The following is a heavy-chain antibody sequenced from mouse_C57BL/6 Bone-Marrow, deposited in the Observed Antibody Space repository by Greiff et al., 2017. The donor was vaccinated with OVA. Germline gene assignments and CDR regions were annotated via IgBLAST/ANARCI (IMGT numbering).Heavy chain of an antibody. J-gene: IGHJ4*01. CDR1: GYAFTNYL. D-gene: IGHD1-1*01. V-gene: IGHV1-54*01. Sequence: QVQLQQPGAELVRPGTSVKVSCKASGYAFTNYLIEWVKQRPGQGLEWIGVINPGSGGTNYNEKFKGKATLTADTSSSTAYMQLSSLTSEDSAVYCGAERDYGSTYYYAMDYWGQGASVTVAS. CDR3: AERDYGSTYYYAMDY. CDR2: INPGSGGT.